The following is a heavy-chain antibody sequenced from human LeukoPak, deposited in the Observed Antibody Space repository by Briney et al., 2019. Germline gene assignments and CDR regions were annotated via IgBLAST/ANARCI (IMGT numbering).Heavy chain of an antibody. V-gene: IGHV3-30*02. Sequence: GGPLRLSCAASGFTFSSYGMHWVRQAPGKGLEWVAFIRYDGSNKYYADSVKGRFTISRDNSKNTPYLQMNSLRAEDTAVYYCAKDGGIQLWLPMDYWGQGTLVTVSS. CDR3: AKDGGIQLWLPMDY. CDR1: GFTFSSYG. J-gene: IGHJ4*02. CDR2: IRYDGSNK. D-gene: IGHD5-18*01.